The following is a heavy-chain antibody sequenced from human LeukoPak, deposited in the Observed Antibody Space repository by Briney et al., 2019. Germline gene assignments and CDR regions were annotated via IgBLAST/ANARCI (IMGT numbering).Heavy chain of an antibody. J-gene: IGHJ4*02. CDR3: ARKLFGSQKISPL. V-gene: IGHV3-53*01. CDR1: GFNVTGSD. D-gene: IGHD2-15*01. CDR2: AYSGGDT. Sequence: GGSLRLSCAVSGFNVTGSDMSWVRQAPGKGLEWVSVAYSGGDTYYANSVKGRFTISRDNSKNTLYLQMVSLRAEDTAVYYCARKLFGSQKISPLWGPGTLVTVSS.